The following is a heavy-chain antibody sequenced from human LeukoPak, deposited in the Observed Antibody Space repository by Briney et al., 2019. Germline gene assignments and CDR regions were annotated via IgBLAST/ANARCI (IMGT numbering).Heavy chain of an antibody. CDR3: ARAPPGGVPAAPADY. V-gene: IGHV3-30*01. J-gene: IGHJ4*02. CDR2: ISYDGSNK. D-gene: IGHD2-2*01. CDR1: GFTFSSYA. Sequence: GGSLRLSGAAPGFTFSSYAMHWVRQAPGKGLEWGAVISYDGSNKYYADSVKGRFTISRDNSKNTLYLQMNSLRAEDTAVYYCARAPPGGVPAAPADYWGQGTLVTVSS.